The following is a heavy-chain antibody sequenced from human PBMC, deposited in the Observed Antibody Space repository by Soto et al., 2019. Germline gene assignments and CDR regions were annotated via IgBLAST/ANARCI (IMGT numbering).Heavy chain of an antibody. V-gene: IGHV1-3*01. D-gene: IGHD3-22*01. J-gene: IGHJ4*02. CDR2: INVGNGNT. CDR1: GYTFTRYN. Sequence: QVQFVQSGAEVKKPGASVKVSCTTPGYTFTRYNIPWVRQAPGQRLEWMGWINVGNGNTRYSQKFQGRLTLTRDTPGNTASLELNSLISEDTAVYYCATPQDYDGCLDSWGQGTLVTVSS. CDR3: ATPQDYDGCLDS.